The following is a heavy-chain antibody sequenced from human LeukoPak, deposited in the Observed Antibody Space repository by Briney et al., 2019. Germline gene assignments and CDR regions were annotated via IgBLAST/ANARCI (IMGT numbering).Heavy chain of an antibody. CDR1: GASISSGSYS. CDR2: LYTSGIT. V-gene: IGHV4-61*02. Sequence: SRTLSLTCTVSGASISSGSYSWSWIRQPAGEGLEWIGRLYTSGITNYNSSLKSRITMSVDTSKNQFSLKLSSVTAADTAVYYCARGSAYRSFDYWGQGTLVSVSS. CDR3: ARGSAYRSFDY. J-gene: IGHJ4*02. D-gene: IGHD4-11*01.